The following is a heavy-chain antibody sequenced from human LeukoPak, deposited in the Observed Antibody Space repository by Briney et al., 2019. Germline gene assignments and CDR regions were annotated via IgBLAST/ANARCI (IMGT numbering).Heavy chain of an antibody. CDR1: GYTFTSYG. V-gene: IGHV1-18*01. J-gene: IGHJ5*02. Sequence: ASVKVSCKASGYTFTSYGISWVRQAPGQGLEWMGWISAYNGNTNYAQKLQGRVTMTTDTSTSTAYMELRSLRSDDTAVYYCATGPRGGTIFGVGDNWFDPWGQGTLVTVSS. CDR2: ISAYNGNT. CDR3: ATGPRGGTIFGVGDNWFDP. D-gene: IGHD3-3*01.